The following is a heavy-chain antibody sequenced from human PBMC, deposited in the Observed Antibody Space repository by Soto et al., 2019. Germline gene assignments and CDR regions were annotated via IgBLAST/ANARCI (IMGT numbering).Heavy chain of an antibody. Sequence: QVQLVESGGGLVRPGGSLRLSCATSGFTFSDYYMSWIRQAPGKGLEWVSYIASRDPTVYYADSVRGRFTISRDNARHLLYMQMDNLRADDTAVYYCAREKSSGYYGMDVWGQGTTVTVSS. J-gene: IGHJ6*02. V-gene: IGHV3-11*01. CDR2: IASRDPTV. CDR1: GFTFSDYY. D-gene: IGHD3-22*01. CDR3: AREKSSGYYGMDV.